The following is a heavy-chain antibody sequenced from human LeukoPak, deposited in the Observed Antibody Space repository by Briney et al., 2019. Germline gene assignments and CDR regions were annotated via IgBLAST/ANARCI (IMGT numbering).Heavy chain of an antibody. CDR1: GFTFSDCE. J-gene: IGHJ3*02. V-gene: IGHV3-48*03. CDR3: ARLPPVVGPQYDAFDI. CDR2: MSGSGDTI. Sequence: GGSLRLSCAASGFTFSDCEMNWVRQAPGKGLEWLSYMSGSGDTIYYADSVKGRLTISRDNAKKSLYLQMNSLRAEDTAVYYCARLPPVVGPQYDAFDIWGQGTMVTVSS. D-gene: IGHD6-19*01.